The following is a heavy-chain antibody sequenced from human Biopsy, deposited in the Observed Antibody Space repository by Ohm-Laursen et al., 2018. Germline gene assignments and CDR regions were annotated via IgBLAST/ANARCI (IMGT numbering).Heavy chain of an antibody. CDR3: SRGGHSGYEFWYFDL. J-gene: IGHJ2*01. CDR1: GGSISSDY. V-gene: IGHV4-59*12. CDR2: IYYSGST. D-gene: IGHD5-12*01. Sequence: SETLSLTCPVSGGSISSDYWSWIRQTPGKGLEWIGYIYYSGSTNYIPSLKGRVTISVDTSKNQFSLRLNSVTAADTAVYFCSRGGHSGYEFWYFDLWGRGTPVTVSS.